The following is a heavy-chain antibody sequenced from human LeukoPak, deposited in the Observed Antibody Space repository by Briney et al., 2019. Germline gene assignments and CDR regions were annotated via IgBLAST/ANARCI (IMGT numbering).Heavy chain of an antibody. J-gene: IGHJ3*02. V-gene: IGHV3-30*18. Sequence: GGSLRLSCAASGFTFSSYGMHWVRQAPGKGLEWVAVISYDGSNKYYADSVKGRFTISRDNSKNTLYLQMNSLRAEDMAVYYCAKDGGSGEFDIWGQGTMVTVSS. CDR2: ISYDGSNK. CDR3: AKDGGSGEFDI. CDR1: GFTFSSYG. D-gene: IGHD3-10*01.